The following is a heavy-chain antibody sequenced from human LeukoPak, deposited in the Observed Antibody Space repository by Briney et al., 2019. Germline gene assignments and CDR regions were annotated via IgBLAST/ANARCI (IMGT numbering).Heavy chain of an antibody. V-gene: IGHV4-59*08. D-gene: IGHD4-17*01. J-gene: IGHJ3*02. CDR1: GGSIGSYY. CDR3: ARQTTVTTTSAHAFDI. CDR2: IYYSGST. Sequence: SSETLSLTCTVSGGSIGSYYWSWIRQPPGKGLEWVGDIYYSGSTNYNPSLMSRVTISVDTSKNQFSLQLSSVTAADTAVYYCARQTTVTTTSAHAFDIWGQGTMVTVSS.